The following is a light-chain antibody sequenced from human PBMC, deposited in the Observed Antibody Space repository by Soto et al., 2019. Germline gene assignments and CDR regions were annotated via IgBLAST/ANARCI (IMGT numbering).Light chain of an antibody. CDR1: QSISNNY. CDR3: QQSTA. V-gene: IGKV3-20*01. CDR2: GVS. Sequence: EIVLTQSPGTLSLSPGERATLSCRASQSISNNYLAWYQQRPGQAPRLLIYGVSSRATGIADRFSGSGSGTDFARTISRLEPEDFAMYYCQQSTACGQGTRVEI. J-gene: IGKJ1*01.